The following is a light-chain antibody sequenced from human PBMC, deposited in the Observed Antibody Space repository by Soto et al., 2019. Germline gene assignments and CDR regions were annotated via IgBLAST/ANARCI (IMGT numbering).Light chain of an antibody. J-gene: IGKJ1*01. CDR2: KAS. Sequence: DIQMTQSPSTLFVSIGDRVTITCRASQYMSDWLAWYQQKPGKVPKLLISKASYLESGLPLRFSGSGSGREFTLTISSLQPDDFATYYCQQYSSYPWTFGQGTKVEVK. V-gene: IGKV1-5*03. CDR3: QQYSSYPWT. CDR1: QYMSDW.